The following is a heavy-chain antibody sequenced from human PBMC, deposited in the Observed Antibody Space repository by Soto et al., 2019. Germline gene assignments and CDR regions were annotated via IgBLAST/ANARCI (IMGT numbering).Heavy chain of an antibody. D-gene: IGHD2-15*01. CDR2: ITASGTTT. CDR1: GFTLSSYV. J-gene: IGHJ4*02. CDR3: AKSRAGYSETFDY. V-gene: IGHV3-23*01. Sequence: PGGSLRLCCGGSGFTLSSYVMGWVRQAPGKGLEWVSTITASGTTTYYADSVKGRFTVSRDNSKHTLSLQMNSLRAEDTALYYCAKSRAGYSETFDYWGQGTLVTVSS.